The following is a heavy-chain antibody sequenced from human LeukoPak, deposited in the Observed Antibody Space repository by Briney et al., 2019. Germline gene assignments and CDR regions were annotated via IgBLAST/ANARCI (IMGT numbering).Heavy chain of an antibody. J-gene: IGHJ4*02. CDR1: GITFSSYW. CDR2: IKQDGSEK. CDR3: ARAIGKSEGY. V-gene: IGHV3-7*01. Sequence: GGSLRLSCVDSGITFSSYWMTWVRQAPGKGLEWVANIKQDGSEKYYVDSVKGRFTISRDNAKSSLYLQMDSLRAEDTAVYYCARAIGKSEGYWGQGTLVTVSS. D-gene: IGHD4-23*01.